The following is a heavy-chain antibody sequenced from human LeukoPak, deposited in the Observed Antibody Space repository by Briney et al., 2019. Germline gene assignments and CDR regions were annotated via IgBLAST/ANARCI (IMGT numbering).Heavy chain of an antibody. Sequence: ASVKVSCKASGGTFSSYAISWVRQAPGQGLEWMGGIIPIFGTANYAQKFQGRVTITADESTSTAYMELSSLRSEDTAVYYCARNRFRRGFWSGYLNWGQGTLVTVSS. D-gene: IGHD3-3*01. J-gene: IGHJ4*02. V-gene: IGHV1-69*13. CDR2: IIPIFGTA. CDR3: ARNRFRRGFWSGYLN. CDR1: GGTFSSYA.